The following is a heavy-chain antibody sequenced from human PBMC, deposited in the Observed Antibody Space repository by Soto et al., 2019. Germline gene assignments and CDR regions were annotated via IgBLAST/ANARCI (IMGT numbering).Heavy chain of an antibody. CDR1: GGTFSSYA. V-gene: IGHV1-69*13. CDR2: IIPIFGTA. D-gene: IGHD2-15*01. CDR3: AREIAVVAATQTTPYYYGMDV. J-gene: IGHJ6*02. Sequence: ASVKVSCKASGGTFSSYAISWVRQAPGQGLEWMGGIIPIFGTANYAQKFQGRVTITADESTSTAYMELSSLRSEDTAVYYCAREIAVVAATQTTPYYYGMDVWGQGTTVTVSS.